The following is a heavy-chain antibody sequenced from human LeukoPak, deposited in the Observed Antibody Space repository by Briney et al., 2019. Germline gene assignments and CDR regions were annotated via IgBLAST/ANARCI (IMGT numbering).Heavy chain of an antibody. CDR2: IYPGDSDT. CDR3: ARRGYYDSSGYPDAYI. J-gene: IGHJ3*02. V-gene: IGHV5-51*01. CDR1: GYSFTSYW. D-gene: IGHD3-22*01. Sequence: GESLKISCKGSGYSFTSYWIAWVRQMPGKGLEWMGIIYPGDSDTRYSPSFQGQVTISADKSISTAYLQWSSLKASDTAMYYCARRGYYDSSGYPDAYIWGQGTMVTVSP.